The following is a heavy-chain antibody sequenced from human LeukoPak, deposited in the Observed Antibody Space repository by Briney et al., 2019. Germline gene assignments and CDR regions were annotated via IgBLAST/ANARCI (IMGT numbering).Heavy chain of an antibody. CDR3: ARVGMAQAGYYYGMDV. D-gene: IGHD5-24*01. CDR2: INPNSGGT. CDR1: GGTFSTYA. J-gene: IGHJ6*02. Sequence: ASVKVSCKASGGTFSTYAISWVRQAPGQGLEWMGWINPNSGGTNYAQKFQGWVTMTRDTSISTAYMELSRLRSDDTAVYYCARVGMAQAGYYYGMDVWGQGTMVTVSS. V-gene: IGHV1-2*04.